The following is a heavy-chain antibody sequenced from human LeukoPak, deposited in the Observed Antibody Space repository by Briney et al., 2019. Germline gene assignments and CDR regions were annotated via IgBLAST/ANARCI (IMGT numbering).Heavy chain of an antibody. D-gene: IGHD3-9*01. J-gene: IGHJ5*02. CDR2: IYYSGST. CDR3: ARDLTYYDILTGYSRWFDP. V-gene: IGHV4-59*01. Sequence: SETLSLTCTVSGGAISSYYWSWIRQPPGKGLEWIGHIYYSGSTNYNPSLKSRVTISVDTSKNQFSLKLSSVTAADTAVYYCARDLTYYDILTGYSRWFDPWGQGTLVTVSS. CDR1: GGAISSYY.